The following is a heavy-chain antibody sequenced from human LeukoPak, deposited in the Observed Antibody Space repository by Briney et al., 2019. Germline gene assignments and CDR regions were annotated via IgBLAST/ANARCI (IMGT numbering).Heavy chain of an antibody. CDR3: ARRGDYGEGFDY. CDR2: FTASGGRT. CDR1: GFTFSSYS. V-gene: IGHV3-23*01. J-gene: IGHJ4*02. D-gene: IGHD4-17*01. Sequence: GGSLRLSCAASGFTFSSYSMSWVRRAPGKGLEWVSVFTASGGRTYYADSVKGRFTISRDNAKNSLYLQMNSLRAEDTAVYYCARRGDYGEGFDYWGQGTLVTVSS.